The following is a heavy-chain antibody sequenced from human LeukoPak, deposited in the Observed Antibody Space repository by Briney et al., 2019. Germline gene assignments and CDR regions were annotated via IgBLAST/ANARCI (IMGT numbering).Heavy chain of an antibody. CDR2: IYYSGST. CDR3: ARAPRGVDYFDY. Sequence: PSETLSLTCTVSGGSISSYYWSWIRQPPGKGLERIGYIYYSGSTNYNPSLKSRVTISVDTSKNQFSLKLSSVTAADTAVYYCARAPRGVDYFDYWGQGTLVTVSS. D-gene: IGHD3-10*01. CDR1: GGSISSYY. V-gene: IGHV4-59*01. J-gene: IGHJ4*02.